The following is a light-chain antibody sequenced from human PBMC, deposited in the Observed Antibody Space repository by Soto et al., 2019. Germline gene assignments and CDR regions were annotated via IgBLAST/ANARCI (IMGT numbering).Light chain of an antibody. CDR3: QHYNSYSLT. Sequence: DIQMTQSPSPLAASVGDRVSITCRASQTISSWLAWYQQQPGKAPKLLIYDASSLESGVPSRFSGSGSGTEFLFTISSLQPYDFATYYCQHYNSYSLTFGQGTKVEIK. J-gene: IGKJ1*01. V-gene: IGKV1-5*01. CDR2: DAS. CDR1: QTISSW.